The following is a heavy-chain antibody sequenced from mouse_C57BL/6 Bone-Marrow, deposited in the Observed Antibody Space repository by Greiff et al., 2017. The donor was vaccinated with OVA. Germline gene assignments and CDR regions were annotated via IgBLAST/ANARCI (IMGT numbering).Heavy chain of an antibody. CDR2: IYPGSGNT. J-gene: IGHJ2*01. Sequence: QVQLQQSGAEVVRPGASVKLSCKASGYTFTDPYINWVKQRSGQGLEWIARIYPGSGNTYYNEKFKGKATLTAEKSSNTAYMQLSSLTSEDSAVYFCARDDGYFFEYWGQGTTLTVSS. V-gene: IGHV1-76*01. CDR3: ARDDGYFFEY. D-gene: IGHD2-3*01. CDR1: GYTFTDPY.